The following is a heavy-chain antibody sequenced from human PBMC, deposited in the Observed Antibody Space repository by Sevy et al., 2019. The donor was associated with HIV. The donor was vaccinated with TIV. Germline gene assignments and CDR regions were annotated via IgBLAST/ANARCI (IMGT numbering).Heavy chain of an antibody. J-gene: IGHJ4*02. Sequence: SETLSLTCAVYGGSFSGYYWSWIRQPPGKGLEWIGEINHSGSTNYNPSLKSRVTISVDTSKNQFSLKLSSVTAADTAVYYCARAWFYYGSGSYRREHFDNWGQGTLVTVSS. D-gene: IGHD3-10*01. CDR2: INHSGST. V-gene: IGHV4-34*01. CDR1: GGSFSGYY. CDR3: ARAWFYYGSGSYRREHFDN.